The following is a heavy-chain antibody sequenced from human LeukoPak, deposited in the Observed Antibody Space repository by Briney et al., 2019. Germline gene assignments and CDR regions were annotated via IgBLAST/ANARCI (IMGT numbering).Heavy chain of an antibody. CDR2: IYSSGST. V-gene: IGHV4-39*07. CDR1: GGSISSSSYY. Sequence: SETLSLTCTVSGGSISSSSYYWGWIRQPPGKGLEWIGSIYSSGSTYYNPSLKSRVTILVDTSKNQFSLKLSSVTAADTAVYYCARTRPSWYYDSSGYYRRGWFDPWGQGTLVTVSS. CDR3: ARTRPSWYYDSSGYYRRGWFDP. D-gene: IGHD3-22*01. J-gene: IGHJ5*02.